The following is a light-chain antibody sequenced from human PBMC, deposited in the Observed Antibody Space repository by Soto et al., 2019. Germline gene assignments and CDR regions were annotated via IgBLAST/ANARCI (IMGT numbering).Light chain of an antibody. Sequence: DVQMTQSPSSLSASVGDSVSITCRASQGLSTSLAWFQQKPGKPPRFLIYAASTLQSGVPSRFSGSGSGTDFTLTISCLQSEDFATYYCQQYYSYPFTFGPGTKVDIK. CDR3: QQYYSYPFT. CDR1: QGLSTS. V-gene: IGKV1-16*01. CDR2: AAS. J-gene: IGKJ3*01.